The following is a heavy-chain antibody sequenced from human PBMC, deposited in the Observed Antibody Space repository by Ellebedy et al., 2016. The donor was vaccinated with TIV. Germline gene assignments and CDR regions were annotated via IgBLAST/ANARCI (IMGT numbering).Heavy chain of an antibody. J-gene: IGHJ4*02. CDR1: GFTFSSYA. Sequence: GESLKISCAASGFTFSSYAMHWVRQAPGKGLEWVAVISYDGSNKYYADSVKGRFTISRDNSKNTLYLQMNSLRAEDTAVYYCAVPGIAAAGTIVPLFDYWGQGTLVTVS. D-gene: IGHD6-13*01. CDR3: AVPGIAAAGTIVPLFDY. CDR2: ISYDGSNK. V-gene: IGHV3-30-3*01.